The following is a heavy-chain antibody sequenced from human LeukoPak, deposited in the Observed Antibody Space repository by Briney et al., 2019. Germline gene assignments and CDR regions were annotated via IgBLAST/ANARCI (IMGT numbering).Heavy chain of an antibody. CDR3: AKDRGGYCSSTSCPYYFDY. V-gene: IGHV3-30*02. D-gene: IGHD2-2*01. CDR2: IRYDGSNK. Sequence: PGGSLRLSCAASGFTFSSYGMHWVRQAPGKGLEWVAFIRYDGSNKYYADSVKGRFTISRDNSKNTLYLQMNSLRAEDTAVYYCAKDRGGYCSSTSCPYYFDYWGQGTLVTVSS. J-gene: IGHJ4*02. CDR1: GFTFSSYG.